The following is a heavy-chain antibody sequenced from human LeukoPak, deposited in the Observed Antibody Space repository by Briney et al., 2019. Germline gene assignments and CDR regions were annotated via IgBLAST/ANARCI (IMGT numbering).Heavy chain of an antibody. CDR3: ARDGYSGFDF. V-gene: IGHV3-30-3*01. J-gene: IGHJ4*02. CDR2: ISYDENNK. Sequence: GRSLRLSCAASGFTFSSYAMHWVRQAPGKGLEWVAVISYDENNKYYADSVKGRFTISRDNSKNTLYLQMNSLRAEDTAVYYCARDGYSGFDFWGQGTLVTVSS. CDR1: GFTFSSYA. D-gene: IGHD5-12*01.